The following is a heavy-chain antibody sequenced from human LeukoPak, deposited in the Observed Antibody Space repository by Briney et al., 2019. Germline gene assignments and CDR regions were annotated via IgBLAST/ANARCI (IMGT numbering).Heavy chain of an antibody. CDR3: ARDGARRWLQLSSDRDVGY. J-gene: IGHJ4*02. CDR1: GFTFISYS. D-gene: IGHD5-24*01. V-gene: IGHV3-21*01. Sequence: GGSLRLSCAASGFTFISYSMYGDRQAPGKGLEWVSSISSSSSYIYYADSVKGRFTISIDNAKNSLYLQMNSLRAEDTAVYYCARDGARRWLQLSSDRDVGYGGRGTLVTVSS. CDR2: ISSSSSYI.